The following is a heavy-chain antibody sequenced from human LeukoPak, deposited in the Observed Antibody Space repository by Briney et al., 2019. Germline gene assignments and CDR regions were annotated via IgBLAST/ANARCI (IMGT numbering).Heavy chain of an antibody. J-gene: IGHJ3*02. CDR1: GFSFSDYW. V-gene: IGHV3-7*01. CDR2: INQDGSKR. D-gene: IGHD2-2*01. CDR3: TRDPGCSTSSCLDAFDI. Sequence: GGSLRLSCAASGFSFSDYWMTWVRQAPGKGLEWVANINQDGSKRFYVDSVKGRFTISRDNARSSLYLQLDSLRAEDTAVYYCTRDPGCSTSSCLDAFDIWGQGTTVTVFS.